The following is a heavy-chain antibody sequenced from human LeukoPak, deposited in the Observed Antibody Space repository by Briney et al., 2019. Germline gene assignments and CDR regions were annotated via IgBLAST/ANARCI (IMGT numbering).Heavy chain of an antibody. CDR2: IYYSGST. CDR3: ARVPKEYQPPLDY. V-gene: IGHV4-59*01. J-gene: IGHJ4*02. D-gene: IGHD2-2*01. CDR1: GGSISSYY. Sequence: PSETLSLTCTASGGSISSYYWSWIRQPPGRGLEWIGYIYYSGSTNYNPSLKSRVTISVDTSKNQFSLKLSSVTAADTAVYYCARVPKEYQPPLDYWGQGTLVTVSS.